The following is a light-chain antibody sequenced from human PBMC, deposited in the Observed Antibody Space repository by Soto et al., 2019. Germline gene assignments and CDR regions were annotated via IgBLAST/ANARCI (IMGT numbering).Light chain of an antibody. CDR3: QQRSNSIT. J-gene: IGKJ5*01. CDR1: QSVGTF. V-gene: IGKV3-11*01. CDR2: DAS. Sequence: EIVLTQSPATLSLSPGERATLSCRASQSVGTFLAWYQQTPGQAPRLLIFDASNRATGIPARFSGSGSGTDFTPPINRLGPEDFGVYYCQQRSNSITFGQGTRLEIK.